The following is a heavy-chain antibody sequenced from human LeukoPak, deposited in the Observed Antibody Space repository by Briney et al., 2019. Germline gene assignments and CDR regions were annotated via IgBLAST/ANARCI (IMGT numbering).Heavy chain of an antibody. CDR3: ARLKGSYDILTGYGGYGMDV. CDR2: INHSGST. J-gene: IGHJ6*04. V-gene: IGHV4-34*01. D-gene: IGHD3-9*01. CDR1: GGSFSGYY. Sequence: SETLSLTCAVYGGSFSGYYWSWIRQPPGKGLEWIGEINHSGSTNYNPSLKSRVTISVDTSKNQFSLKLSSVTAADTAVYCCARLKGSYDILTGYGGYGMDVWGKGTTVTVSS.